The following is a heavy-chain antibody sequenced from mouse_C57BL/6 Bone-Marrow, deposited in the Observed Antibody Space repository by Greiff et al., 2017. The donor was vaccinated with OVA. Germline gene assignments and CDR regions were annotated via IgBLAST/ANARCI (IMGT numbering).Heavy chain of an antibody. V-gene: IGHV1-69*01. J-gene: IGHJ2*01. CDR2: IDPSDSYT. CDR3: ATEVDY. Sequence: QVQLKQPGAELVMPGASVKLSCKASGYTFTSYWMHWVKQRPGQGLEWIGEIDPSDSYTNYNQKFKGKSTLTVDKSSSTAYMQLSSLTSEDSAVYYCATEVDYWGQGTTLTVSS. CDR1: GYTFTSYW.